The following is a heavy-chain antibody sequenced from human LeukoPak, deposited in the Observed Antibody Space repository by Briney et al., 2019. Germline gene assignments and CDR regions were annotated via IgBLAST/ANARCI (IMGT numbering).Heavy chain of an antibody. Sequence: ASVKVSCKASGYTFTSYGISWVRQAPGQGLEWMGWISAYNGNTNYAQKLQGRVTMTTDTSTSTAYMELRSLRSDDTAGYYCAAIRFLEWLDPYYYYGMDVWGQGTTVTVSS. CDR3: AAIRFLEWLDPYYYYGMDV. CDR1: GYTFTSYG. V-gene: IGHV1-18*01. J-gene: IGHJ6*02. CDR2: ISAYNGNT. D-gene: IGHD3-3*01.